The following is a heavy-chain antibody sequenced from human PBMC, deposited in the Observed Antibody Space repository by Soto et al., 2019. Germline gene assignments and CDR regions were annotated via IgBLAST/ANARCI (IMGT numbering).Heavy chain of an antibody. D-gene: IGHD3-22*01. CDR1: GFTFSSYG. CDR2: IWYDGSNK. Sequence: QVQLVESGGGVVQPGRSLRLSCAASGFTFSSYGMHWVRQAPGKGLEWVAVIWYDGSNKYYADSVKGRFTISRDNSKNTLYLQMNSLRAEDTAVYYCARDRLGYYDSRGLDYWGQGTLVTVSS. V-gene: IGHV3-33*01. J-gene: IGHJ4*02. CDR3: ARDRLGYYDSRGLDY.